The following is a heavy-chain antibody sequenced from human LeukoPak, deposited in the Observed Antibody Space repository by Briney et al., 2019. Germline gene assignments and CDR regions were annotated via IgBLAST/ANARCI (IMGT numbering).Heavy chain of an antibody. V-gene: IGHV4-59*01. CDR1: GGSISSYY. CDR3: ARDASGYSPWDFDY. CDR2: IYYSGST. Sequence: SEILSLTCTVSGGSISSYYWSWIRQPPGKGLEWIGYIYYSGSTNYNPSLKSRVTISVDTSKNQFSLKLSSVTAADTAVYYCARDASGYSPWDFDYWGQGTLVTVSS. D-gene: IGHD3-22*01. J-gene: IGHJ4*02.